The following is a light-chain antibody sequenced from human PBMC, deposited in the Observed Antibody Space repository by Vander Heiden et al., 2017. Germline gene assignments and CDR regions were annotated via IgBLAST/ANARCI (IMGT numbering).Light chain of an antibody. CDR1: QGISSW. CDR3: LQAYIFPYT. J-gene: IGKJ2*01. CDR2: AAS. Sequence: DIQMTPSPSSVSASVGDRVTITCRASQGISSWLAWYQQNPGKAPKLLIYAASSLQTGVPSRFSGSGSGTDFTLTISSLQPEDFATYFCLQAYIFPYTFGQGTKLEMK. V-gene: IGKV1-12*01.